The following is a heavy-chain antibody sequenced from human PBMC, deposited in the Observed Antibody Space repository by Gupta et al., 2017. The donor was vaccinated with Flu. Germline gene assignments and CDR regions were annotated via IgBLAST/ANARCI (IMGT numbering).Heavy chain of an antibody. V-gene: IGHV3-74*01. D-gene: IGHD1-26*01. CDR3: VRDGGSYHFDH. CDR2: INRDGSTT. J-gene: IGHJ4*02. CDR1: ESPFSNYW. Sequence: EVQLVESGGGLVQPGGSLTVSCEASESPFSNYWMHWVRQAPGKGLVWVSRINRDGSTTNYADSVKGRFTISRDNAKNTLYLQMNGLRVEDTAVYYCVRDGGSYHFDHWGQGTLVTVSS.